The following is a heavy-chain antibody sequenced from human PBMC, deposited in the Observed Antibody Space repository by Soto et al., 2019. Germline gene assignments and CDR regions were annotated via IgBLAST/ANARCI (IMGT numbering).Heavy chain of an antibody. J-gene: IGHJ6*02. Sequence: QVQLVQSGAEVKKPGASVKVSCKASGYTFTSYGISWVRQAPGQGLEWMGWISAYNGNTNYAQKLQGRVTMTTDTSTSTAYLELRSLRSDDTAVYYCARATMVRGHYYYGMDVWGQGTTVTVSS. CDR2: ISAYNGNT. V-gene: IGHV1-18*01. D-gene: IGHD3-10*01. CDR1: GYTFTSYG. CDR3: ARATMVRGHYYYGMDV.